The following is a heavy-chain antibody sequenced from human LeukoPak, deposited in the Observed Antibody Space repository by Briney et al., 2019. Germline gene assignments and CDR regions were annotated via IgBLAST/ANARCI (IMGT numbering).Heavy chain of an antibody. CDR2: IIPMFGTA. D-gene: IGHD4-23*01. CDR3: ARREGGGPFDY. V-gene: IGHV1-69*01. CDR1: GGTFSSYA. Sequence: SVTVSFKASGGTFSSYAISWVRQAPGQGLEWMGGIIPMFGTANYAQKFQGRVTITADESTNTAYMELSSLRSEDTAVYYCARREGGGPFDYWGQGTLVTVSS. J-gene: IGHJ4*02.